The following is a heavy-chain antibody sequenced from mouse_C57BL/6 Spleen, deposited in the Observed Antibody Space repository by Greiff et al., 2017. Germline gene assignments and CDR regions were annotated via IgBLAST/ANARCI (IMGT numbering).Heavy chain of an antibody. CDR1: GYTFTSYS. D-gene: IGHD1-1*01. Sequence: QVQLQQPGAELVRPGTSVKLSCKASGYTFTSYSMHWVKQRPGQGLEWIGVIDPSDSYTNYNQKFKGKATLTVDTSSSTAYMQLSSLTSEDSAVYYCARPYYYGSSYDFDYWGQGTTLTVSS. CDR3: ARPYYYGSSYDFDY. CDR2: IDPSDSYT. J-gene: IGHJ2*01. V-gene: IGHV1-59*01.